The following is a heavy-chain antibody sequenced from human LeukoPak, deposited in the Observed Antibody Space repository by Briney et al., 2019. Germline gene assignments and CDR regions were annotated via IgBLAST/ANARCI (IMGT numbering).Heavy chain of an antibody. CDR3: AYQAANLFGGSYFGY. J-gene: IGHJ4*02. V-gene: IGHV4-34*01. D-gene: IGHD6-25*01. Sequence: PSETLSLTCAVYGGSFSGYYWSWIRQPPGKGLEWIGEINHSGSTNYNPSLKSRVTISVDTSKNQFSLKLSFVTAADTAVYYCAYQAANLFGGSYFGYWGQGTLVTVSS. CDR1: GGSFSGYY. CDR2: INHSGST.